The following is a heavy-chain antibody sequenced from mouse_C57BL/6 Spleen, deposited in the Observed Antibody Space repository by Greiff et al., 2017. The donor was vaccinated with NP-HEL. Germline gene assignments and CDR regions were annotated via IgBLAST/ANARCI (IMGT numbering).Heavy chain of an antibody. CDR3: ARCDYEDAY. CDR2: IDPSDSYT. D-gene: IGHD2-4*01. V-gene: IGHV1-50*01. J-gene: IGHJ3*01. CDR1: GYTFTSYW. Sequence: QVQLQQPGAELVKPGASVKLSCKASGYTFTSYWMQWVKQRPGQGLEWIGEIDPSDSYTNYNQKFKGKATLTVDTSSSTAYMQLSSLTSEDSAVYYCARCDYEDAYWGQGTLVTVSA.